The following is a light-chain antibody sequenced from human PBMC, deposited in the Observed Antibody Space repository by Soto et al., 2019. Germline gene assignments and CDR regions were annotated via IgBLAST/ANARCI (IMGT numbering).Light chain of an antibody. V-gene: IGLV2-14*01. CDR2: EVS. J-gene: IGLJ1*01. Sequence: QSVLTQPASVSGSPGQSITISCTATSSDVXCYQYVSRYQQHPGKAPKLMIYEVSNRPSGLPNRFSGSKSGNTASLTISGLQAEDEADYYCSSHTSRSALQVFRPGPKVPV. CDR1: SSDVXCYQY. CDR3: SSHTSRSALQV.